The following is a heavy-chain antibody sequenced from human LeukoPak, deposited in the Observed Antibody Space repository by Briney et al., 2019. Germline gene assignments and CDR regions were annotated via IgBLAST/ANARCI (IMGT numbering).Heavy chain of an antibody. Sequence: ASVKVSCKASGYTFTSYGISWVRQAPGQGLEWMGWISDYNGNTNYAQKLQGRVTMTTDTSTSTAYMELRSLRSDDTAVYYCAREYQSQGGITIFGVVIHWGQGTLVTVSS. CDR2: ISDYNGNT. V-gene: IGHV1-18*01. CDR3: AREYQSQGGITIFGVVIH. D-gene: IGHD3-3*01. J-gene: IGHJ4*02. CDR1: GYTFTSYG.